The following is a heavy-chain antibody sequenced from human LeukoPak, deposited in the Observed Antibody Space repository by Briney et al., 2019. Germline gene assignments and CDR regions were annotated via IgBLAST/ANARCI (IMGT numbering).Heavy chain of an antibody. CDR3: AKDSLADIDY. Sequence: GGSLRLSCAASGFIFSTYGMYWVRQAPGKGLEWVAFIRHDGSIKNYADSVRGRSTISRDSSKNTLYLQMNSLRAEDTAVYYCAKDSLADIDYWGQGTLVTVSS. J-gene: IGHJ4*02. D-gene: IGHD3-16*01. CDR1: GFIFSTYG. V-gene: IGHV3-30*02. CDR2: IRHDGSIK.